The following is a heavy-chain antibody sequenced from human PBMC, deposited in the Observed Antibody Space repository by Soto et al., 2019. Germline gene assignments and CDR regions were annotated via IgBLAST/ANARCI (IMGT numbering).Heavy chain of an antibody. J-gene: IGHJ4*02. CDR3: AKASGWFGEFGY. Sequence: EVQLLESGGGLVQPGGSLRLSCAASGFTFSSYAMSWVRQAPGKGLEWVSAISGSGGSTYYADSVKGRFTISRDNSKNTLYLEMNSLRAEDTAVYYCAKASGWFGEFGYWGQGTLVTVSS. V-gene: IGHV3-23*01. CDR1: GFTFSSYA. D-gene: IGHD3-10*01. CDR2: ISGSGGST.